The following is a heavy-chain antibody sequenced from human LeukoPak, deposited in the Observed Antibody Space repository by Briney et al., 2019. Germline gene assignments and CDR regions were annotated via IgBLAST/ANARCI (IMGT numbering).Heavy chain of an antibody. V-gene: IGHV4-59*01. CDR2: IFSSGTT. J-gene: IGHJ4*02. CDR3: ARGDYYDSGRFDY. Sequence: PSETLSLTCTVSGGSISRYYWSWIRQPPGTGLEGIGYIFSSGTTNYNPSLKSRVTISLDTSKNQFSLKLSSLTAADTAVYYCARGDYYDSGRFDYWGQGTLVTVSS. CDR1: GGSISRYY. D-gene: IGHD3-22*01.